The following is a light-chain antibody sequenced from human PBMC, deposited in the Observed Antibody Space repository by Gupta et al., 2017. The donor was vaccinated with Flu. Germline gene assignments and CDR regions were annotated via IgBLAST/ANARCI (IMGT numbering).Light chain of an antibody. CDR2: SNS. CDR1: RTNIGSNI. CDR3: ATWDDSLNGSFV. Sequence: QSVLTPPPSASGTPGPRVTISCSGRRTNIGSNIVNWYQQLPGTAPKLLIYSNSQRPSGVPDRFSGSKSGASASLAISGLQSEDEADYYCATWDDSLNGSFVFGTGTKVTVL. V-gene: IGLV1-44*01. J-gene: IGLJ1*01.